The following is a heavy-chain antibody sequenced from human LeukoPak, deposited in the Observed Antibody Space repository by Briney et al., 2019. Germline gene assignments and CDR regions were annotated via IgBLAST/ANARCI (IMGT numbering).Heavy chain of an antibody. Sequence: SVKVSCKASGCTFSSYAISWVRQAPGQGLEWMGGIIPIFDTATYAQKFQGRVTITADESTSTVYMELSSLRSEDTAMYFCARAGPEADDYGDYRYYYYMDVWGKGTTVSISS. J-gene: IGHJ6*03. V-gene: IGHV1-69*13. CDR3: ARAGPEADDYGDYRYYYYMDV. CDR1: GCTFSSYA. CDR2: IIPIFDTA. D-gene: IGHD4-17*01.